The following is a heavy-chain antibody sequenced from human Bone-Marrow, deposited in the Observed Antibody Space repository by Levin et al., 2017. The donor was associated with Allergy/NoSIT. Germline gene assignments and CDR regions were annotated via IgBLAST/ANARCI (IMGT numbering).Heavy chain of an antibody. CDR2: IYYGGTT. Sequence: SQTLSLTCTVSGGSIASGGHYWTWLRQVPGKGLEWIGSIYYGGTTYYTPPPKSRLTISVDTSKNHFLLRLSPVTAADTAVYYCAKEVRGKGWIDAWGQGTLVTVSS. CDR3: AKEVRGKGWIDA. J-gene: IGHJ5*02. V-gene: IGHV4-31*03. CDR1: GGSIASGGHY. D-gene: IGHD4-23*01.